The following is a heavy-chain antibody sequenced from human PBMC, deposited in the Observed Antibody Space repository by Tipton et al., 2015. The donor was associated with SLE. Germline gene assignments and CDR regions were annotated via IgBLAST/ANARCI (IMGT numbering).Heavy chain of an antibody. CDR1: GGSISSYY. CDR3: ARLSSGTFERAWFDP. J-gene: IGHJ5*02. D-gene: IGHD3-22*01. Sequence: TLSLTCTVSGGSISSYYWSWIRQPPGKGLESMGFIQPSASFVKYGPTFQGHVTMSADKSINTAYLQWSSLKAPDTAVYYCARLSSGTFERAWFDPWGQGTLVTVSS. CDR2: IQPSASFV. V-gene: IGHV4-4*09.